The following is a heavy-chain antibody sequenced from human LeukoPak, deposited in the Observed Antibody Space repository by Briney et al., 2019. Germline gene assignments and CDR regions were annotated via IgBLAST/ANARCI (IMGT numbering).Heavy chain of an antibody. CDR3: AKYGGSGYYSYYFDY. CDR2: ISGSGGNT. CDR1: GFTLSSLP. D-gene: IGHD3-22*01. Sequence: AGGSLTLSCAASGFTLSSLPMMWVPRAPGRGGVGFTDISGSGGNTYYADSVKGRFSISRDNYKNTLYLQVNSLRAEDTAVYYCAKYGGSGYYSYYFDYGGQGTLATVSS. J-gene: IGHJ4*02. V-gene: IGHV3-23*01.